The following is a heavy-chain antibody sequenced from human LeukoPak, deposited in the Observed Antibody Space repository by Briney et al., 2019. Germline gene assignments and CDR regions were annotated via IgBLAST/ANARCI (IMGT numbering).Heavy chain of an antibody. CDR1: GFTFSDYY. J-gene: IGHJ4*02. D-gene: IGHD3-9*01. CDR3: ARDYDILTGYFRGGFDY. V-gene: IGHV3-11*05. Sequence: GGSLRLSCAASGFTFSDYYMSWIRQAPGKGLEWVSYITSSSSDTNYADSVKGRFTISRDNAKKSLYLQMNSLRAEDTAVYYCARDYDILTGYFRGGFDYWGQGTLVTVSS. CDR2: ITSSSSDT.